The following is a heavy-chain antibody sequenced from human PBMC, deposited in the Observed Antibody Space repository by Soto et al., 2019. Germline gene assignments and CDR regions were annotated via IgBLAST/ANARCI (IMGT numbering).Heavy chain of an antibody. Sequence: PGGSLRLSCAASGFTFSSYAMSWVRQAPGKGLEWVSGISGSGGSAYYADSVKGRFTISRDNSKNTLYLQMNSLRAEDTAVYYCAKDISPGTARSTGPWGQGTLVTVSS. CDR2: ISGSGGSA. V-gene: IGHV3-23*01. CDR3: AKDISPGTARSTGP. CDR1: GFTFSSYA. J-gene: IGHJ5*02. D-gene: IGHD1-7*01.